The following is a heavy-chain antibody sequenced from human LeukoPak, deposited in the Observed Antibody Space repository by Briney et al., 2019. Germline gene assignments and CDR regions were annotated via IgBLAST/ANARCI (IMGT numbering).Heavy chain of an antibody. D-gene: IGHD3-22*01. J-gene: IGHJ4*02. CDR3: ARGVPYYSDTNGPPNY. V-gene: IGHV1-2*02. CDR2: INPNNGGT. Sequence: ASVNVSFKASGYTFTGYYMHWVRQAPGQGLEWMGWINPNNGGTNYAQKFQGRVTMTRDTSISTAYMELSGLRSDDTAVYSCARGVPYYSDTNGPPNYWGQGTLVTVSS. CDR1: GYTFTGYY.